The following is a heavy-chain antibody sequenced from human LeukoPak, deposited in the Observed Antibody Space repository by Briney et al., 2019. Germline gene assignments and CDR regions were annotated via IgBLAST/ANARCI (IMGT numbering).Heavy chain of an antibody. D-gene: IGHD3-10*01. J-gene: IGHJ6*02. Sequence: GASVKVSCKASGGTFSSYAISWVRQAPGQGLEWMGRIIPIFGIANYAQKFQGRVTITADKSTSTAYMELSSLRSEDTAVYYCARGFVTEGSGGYYYYGMDVWGQGTTVTVSS. CDR1: GGTFSSYA. V-gene: IGHV1-69*04. CDR2: IIPIFGIA. CDR3: ARGFVTEGSGGYYYYGMDV.